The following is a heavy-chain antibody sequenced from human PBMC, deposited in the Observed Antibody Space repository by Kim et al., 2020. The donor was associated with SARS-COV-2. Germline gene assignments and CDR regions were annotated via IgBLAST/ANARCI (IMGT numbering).Heavy chain of an antibody. CDR2: ISSSSSYI. Sequence: GGSLRLSCAASGFTFSSYSMNWVRQAPGKGLEWVSSISSSSSYIYYADSVKGRFTISRDNAKNSLYLQMNSLRAEDTAVYYCARDRGRGWLQPDYWGQGTWSPSPQ. D-gene: IGHD5-12*01. CDR3: ARDRGRGWLQPDY. V-gene: IGHV3-21*01. CDR1: GFTFSSYS. J-gene: IGHJ4*02.